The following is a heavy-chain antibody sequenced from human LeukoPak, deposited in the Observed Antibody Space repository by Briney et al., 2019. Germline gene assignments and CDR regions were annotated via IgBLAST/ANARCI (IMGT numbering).Heavy chain of an antibody. Sequence: SETLSLTCAVYGGSFSGYYWTLIRQTPGKGLEWIGEISHTGLTGSNPSLKSRVTIFVDSSKKQFSLRMSPVTAADTGIYYCARVPDITARPCDTWGPGTRVTVSS. D-gene: IGHD2-21*02. V-gene: IGHV4-34*01. J-gene: IGHJ5*02. CDR3: ARVPDITARPCDT. CDR2: ISHTGLT. CDR1: GGSFSGYY.